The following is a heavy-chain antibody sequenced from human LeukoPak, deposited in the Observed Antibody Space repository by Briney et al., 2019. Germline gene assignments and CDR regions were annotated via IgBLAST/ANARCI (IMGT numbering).Heavy chain of an antibody. CDR2: IYSGGTT. CDR1: GFTVSSNY. Sequence: GGSLRLSCAASGFTVSSNYMSWVRQAPGKGLEWVSVIYSGGTTYYADSVKGRFTISRDNAKNSLYLQMNSLRAEDTAVYYCARDRTGYSYGYQGAFDIWGQGTMVTVSS. CDR3: ARDRTGYSYGYQGAFDI. D-gene: IGHD5-18*01. V-gene: IGHV3-66*01. J-gene: IGHJ3*02.